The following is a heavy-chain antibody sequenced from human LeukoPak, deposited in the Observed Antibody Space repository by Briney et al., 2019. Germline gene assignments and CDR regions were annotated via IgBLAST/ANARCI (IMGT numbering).Heavy chain of an antibody. Sequence: GGSLRLSCAASGFTFSSYSMNWVRQAPGKGLEWVSYISSSSSYIYYADSMKGRFTISRDNAKNSLYLQMNSLRAEDTALYYCAKDSPKDYYDILTGSVNFDYWGQGTLVTVSS. J-gene: IGHJ4*02. CDR2: ISSSSSYI. CDR3: AKDSPKDYYDILTGSVNFDY. V-gene: IGHV3-21*04. CDR1: GFTFSSYS. D-gene: IGHD3-9*01.